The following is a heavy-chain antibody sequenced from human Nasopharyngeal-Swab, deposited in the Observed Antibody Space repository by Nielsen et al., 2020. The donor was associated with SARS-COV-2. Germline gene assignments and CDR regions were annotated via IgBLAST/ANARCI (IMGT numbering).Heavy chain of an antibody. CDR3: ARTAAFCGGNCYSEYFQH. CDR1: GFPFSTYT. J-gene: IGHJ1*01. CDR2: ISGSSTYN. D-gene: IGHD2-21*02. V-gene: IGHV3-21*01. Sequence: GGSLRLSCAASGFPFSTYTMNWVRQAPGKGLEWVSSISGSSTYNWYADSVKGRFTISRDNAKNSLFLQMNNLRADDTAIYYCARTAAFCGGNCYSEYFQHWGQGTLVTVSS.